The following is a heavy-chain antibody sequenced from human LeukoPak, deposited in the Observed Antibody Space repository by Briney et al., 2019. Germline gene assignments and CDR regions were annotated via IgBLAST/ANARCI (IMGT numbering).Heavy chain of an antibody. CDR1: GFVFSNYA. D-gene: IGHD1-26*01. CDR2: ISGSGGNT. CDR3: GSGAVDAFDI. V-gene: IGHV3-23*01. Sequence: GGSLRLSCAASGFVFSNYAMTWVRQAPGKGLEWVSAISGSGGNTFYADSVKGRFTISRDNSKNTLYLQMNSLRAEDTAVYYCGSGAVDAFDIWGQGTMVTVSS. J-gene: IGHJ3*02.